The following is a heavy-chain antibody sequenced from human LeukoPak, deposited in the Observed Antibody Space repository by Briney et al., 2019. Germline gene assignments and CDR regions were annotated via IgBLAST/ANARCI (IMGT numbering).Heavy chain of an antibody. J-gene: IGHJ5*02. CDR1: GYTFTSYG. V-gene: IGHV1-18*04. CDR3: ARDPRGNSRRQVTILNWFDP. CDR2: ISAYNGNT. D-gene: IGHD1-26*01. Sequence: ASVKVSCKASGYTFTSYGISWVRQAPGQGLEWMGWISAYNGNTNYAQKLQGRVTMTTDTSTSTAYMELGSLRSDGTGVYYCARDPRGNSRRQVTILNWFDPWGQGTLVTVSS.